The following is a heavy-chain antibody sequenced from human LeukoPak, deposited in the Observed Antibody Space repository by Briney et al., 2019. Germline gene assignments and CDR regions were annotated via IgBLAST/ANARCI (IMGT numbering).Heavy chain of an antibody. CDR1: GFTFSSYA. CDR3: AKDRELLWFGELGYSFDY. V-gene: IGHV3-23*01. Sequence: GGSLRLSCAASGFTFSSYAMSWVRQAPGKGLEWVSAISGSGGSTYYADSVKGRFTISRDNSKNTLYLQMNSLRAEDTAVYYCAKDRELLWFGELGYSFDYWGQGTLVTVSS. CDR2: ISGSGGST. D-gene: IGHD3-10*01. J-gene: IGHJ4*02.